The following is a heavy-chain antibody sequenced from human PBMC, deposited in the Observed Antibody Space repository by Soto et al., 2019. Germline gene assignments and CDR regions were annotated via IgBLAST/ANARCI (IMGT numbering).Heavy chain of an antibody. Sequence: GSLRLSCAVSGFTFSNYEWNWVRQAPGKGLEWISYIDTSGDAMFYADSVKGRFAVSRDNTMNSLYLQMNSLRAEDTVAYYCARESIGCGGDCLDYWGQGTLVTVSS. CDR3: ARESIGCGGDCLDY. J-gene: IGHJ4*02. CDR1: GFTFSNYE. V-gene: IGHV3-48*03. CDR2: IDTSGDAM. D-gene: IGHD2-21*01.